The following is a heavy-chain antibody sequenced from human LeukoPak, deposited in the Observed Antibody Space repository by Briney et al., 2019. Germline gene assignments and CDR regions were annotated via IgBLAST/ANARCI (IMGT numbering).Heavy chain of an antibody. J-gene: IGHJ4*02. CDR3: ARSWSRGGSCYSGY. V-gene: IGHV1-3*01. CDR2: INAGNGNT. Sequence: GASVTVSCKASGYTFTSYAMHWVRQAPGQRLEWMGWINAGNGNTKYSQKFQGRVTITRDTSASTAYMELSSLRSEDTAVYYCARSWSRGGSCYSGYWGQGTLVTVSS. D-gene: IGHD2-15*01. CDR1: GYTFTSYA.